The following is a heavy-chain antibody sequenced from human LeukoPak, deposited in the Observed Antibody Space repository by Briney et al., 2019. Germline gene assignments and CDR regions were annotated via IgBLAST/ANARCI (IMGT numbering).Heavy chain of an antibody. D-gene: IGHD3-10*01. CDR2: IYTSGST. CDR3: ASLGRGSGSYYSVGYFDY. J-gene: IGHJ4*02. V-gene: IGHV4-4*07. CDR1: GGSISSYY. Sequence: SETLSLTCTVSGGSISSYYWSWIRQPAGKGLECIGRIYTSGSTNYNPSLKSRVTMSVDTSKNQFSLKLSSVTAADTAVYYCASLGRGSGSYYSVGYFDYWGQGTLVTVSS.